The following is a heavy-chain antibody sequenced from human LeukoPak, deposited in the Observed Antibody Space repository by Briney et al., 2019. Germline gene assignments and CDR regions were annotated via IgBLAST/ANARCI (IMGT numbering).Heavy chain of an antibody. D-gene: IGHD3-10*01. CDR3: ARDMISVRGPLKKGMDV. CDR2: IIPIFGTA. Sequence: SVKVSCKAPGGTFSSYAISWVRQAPGQGLEWMGGIIPIFGTANYAQKFQGRVTITADESTSTAYMELSSLRSEDTAVYYCARDMISVRGPLKKGMDVWGQGTTVTVSS. V-gene: IGHV1-69*13. CDR1: GGTFSSYA. J-gene: IGHJ6*02.